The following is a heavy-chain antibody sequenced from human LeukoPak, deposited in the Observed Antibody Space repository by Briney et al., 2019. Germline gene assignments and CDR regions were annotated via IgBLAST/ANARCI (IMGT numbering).Heavy chain of an antibody. CDR3: ARVARCTSCFDVDY. CDR2: IYYSGST. Sequence: KPSETLSLTCTVSGGSITNYYWSWLRQPPGKGLEWIGYIYYSGSTSYNPSLKSRVTISVDTSKNQFSLTLSSVTAADTAVYYCARVARCTSCFDVDYWGQGTLVTVSS. J-gene: IGHJ4*02. D-gene: IGHD2-2*01. CDR1: GGSITNYY. V-gene: IGHV4-59*08.